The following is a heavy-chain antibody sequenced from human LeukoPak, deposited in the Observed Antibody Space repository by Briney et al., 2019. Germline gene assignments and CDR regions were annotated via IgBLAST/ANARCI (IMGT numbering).Heavy chain of an antibody. Sequence: SETLSLTYTVSGGSISSSSYYWGWIRQPPGKGLEWIGSIYYSGSTYYNPSLKSRVTISVDTSKNQFSLKLSSVTAADTAVYYCARQGWLQFLVRFDPWGQGTLVTVSS. CDR1: GGSISSSSYY. CDR3: ARQGWLQFLVRFDP. CDR2: IYYSGST. V-gene: IGHV4-39*01. J-gene: IGHJ5*02. D-gene: IGHD5-24*01.